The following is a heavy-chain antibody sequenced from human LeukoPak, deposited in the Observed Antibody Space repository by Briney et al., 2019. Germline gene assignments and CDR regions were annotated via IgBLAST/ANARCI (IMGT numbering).Heavy chain of an antibody. J-gene: IGHJ4*02. V-gene: IGHV3-48*01. CDR2: ISDRSSTI. CDR3: ARDGETWMQLRSSFDY. Sequence: GGSLRLSCAASGFTFSSYSMNWVRQAPGKGLEWVSYISDRSSTIYYADSVKGRFTISRDNAKNSLYLQMNSLRAEDTGVYYCARDGETWMQLRSSFDYWGQGTLVTVSS. CDR1: GFTFSSYS. D-gene: IGHD5-18*01.